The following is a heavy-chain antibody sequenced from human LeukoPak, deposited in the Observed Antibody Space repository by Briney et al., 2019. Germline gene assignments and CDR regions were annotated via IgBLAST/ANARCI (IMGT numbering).Heavy chain of an antibody. CDR1: GFTFSSYS. J-gene: IGHJ4*02. D-gene: IGHD6-13*01. CDR3: ARDRKQQLADPFDY. CDR2: ISSSSSYI. Sequence: GGSLRLSCAASGFTFSSYSMNWARQAPGKGLEWVSSISSSSSYIYYADSVKGRFTISRDNAKNSLYLQMNSLRAEDTAVYYCARDRKQQLADPFDYWGQGTLVTVSS. V-gene: IGHV3-21*01.